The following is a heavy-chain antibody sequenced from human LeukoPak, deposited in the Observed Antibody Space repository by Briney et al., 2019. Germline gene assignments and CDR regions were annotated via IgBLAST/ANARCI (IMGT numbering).Heavy chain of an antibody. J-gene: IGHJ4*02. D-gene: IGHD1-26*01. Sequence: SETLSLTCTVYGGSFSGYYWSWIRQPPGKGLEWIGYIHYDGITNYNPSLKSRVTMSLDTSKNQVSLKLNSVTAADTAVYYCARHISSGGTYAHFDYWGQGTLVTVSS. CDR3: ARHISSGGTYAHFDY. V-gene: IGHV4-59*08. CDR2: IHYDGIT. CDR1: GGSFSGYY.